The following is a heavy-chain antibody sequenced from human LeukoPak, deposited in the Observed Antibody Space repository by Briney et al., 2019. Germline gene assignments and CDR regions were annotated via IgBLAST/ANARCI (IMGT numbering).Heavy chain of an antibody. CDR3: ARDQTLLRYFGY. CDR1: GGSISSYY. J-gene: IGHJ4*02. CDR2: IYYSGST. D-gene: IGHD3-9*01. Sequence: PSETLSLTCTVSGGSISSYYWSWIRQPPGKGLEWIGYIYYSGSTNYNPSLKSRVTISVDTSKNQFSLKLSSVTAADTAVYYCARDQTLLRYFGYWGQGTLVTVSS. V-gene: IGHV4-59*01.